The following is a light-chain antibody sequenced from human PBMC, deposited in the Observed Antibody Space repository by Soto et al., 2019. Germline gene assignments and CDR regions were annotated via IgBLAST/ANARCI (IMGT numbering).Light chain of an antibody. Sequence: EIVLTQSPGTLSLSPGERATLSCRASQSVSSNYLAWYQQKPGQAPRLLIYGASTRATGIPDRFSGSGSGXXXXXXXXXLXPXDFAVYYCXQYVTSPPTFGGGTKVEIK. CDR2: GAS. J-gene: IGKJ4*01. V-gene: IGKV3-20*01. CDR1: QSVSSNY. CDR3: XQYVTSPPT.